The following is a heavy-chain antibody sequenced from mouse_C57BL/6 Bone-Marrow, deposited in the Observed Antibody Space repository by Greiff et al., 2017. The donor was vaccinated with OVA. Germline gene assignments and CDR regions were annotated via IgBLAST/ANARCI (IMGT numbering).Heavy chain of an antibody. CDR3: ARERLGVFDY. D-gene: IGHD4-1*01. V-gene: IGHV5-16*01. CDR2: INYDGSST. Sequence: EVKLMESEGGLVQPGSSMKLSCTASGFTFSDYYMAWVRQVPEKGLEWVANINYDGSSTYYLDSLKSRFIISRDNAKNILYLQMSSLKSEDTATYYCARERLGVFDYWGQGTTLTVSS. CDR1: GFTFSDYY. J-gene: IGHJ2*01.